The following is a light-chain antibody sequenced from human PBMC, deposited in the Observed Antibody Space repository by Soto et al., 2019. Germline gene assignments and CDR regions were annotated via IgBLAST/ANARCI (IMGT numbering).Light chain of an antibody. CDR2: KAS. CDR1: QSISSW. Sequence: DIQMTQSPSTLSASVGDRVTITCRASQSISSWLAWYQQKPGKAPKLLIYKASSLESGVPSRFSGSGSGTEFTLTISSLQPDDFATYYCKQYNSYSRTFGKGTKVDIK. CDR3: KQYNSYSRT. J-gene: IGKJ1*01. V-gene: IGKV1-5*03.